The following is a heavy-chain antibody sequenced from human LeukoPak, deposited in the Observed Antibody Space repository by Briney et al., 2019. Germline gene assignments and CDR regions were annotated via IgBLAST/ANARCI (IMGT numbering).Heavy chain of an antibody. D-gene: IGHD6-13*01. CDR1: GGSISSYY. Sequence: SETLSLTCTVSGGSISSYYWSWIRQPPGKGLEWIGYIYYSGSANYNPSLKSRVTISVDTSKNQFSLKLSSVTAADTAVYYCAREYGYSSSWLVGGYFDYWGQGTLVTVSS. J-gene: IGHJ4*02. CDR2: IYYSGSA. V-gene: IGHV4-59*01. CDR3: AREYGYSSSWLVGGYFDY.